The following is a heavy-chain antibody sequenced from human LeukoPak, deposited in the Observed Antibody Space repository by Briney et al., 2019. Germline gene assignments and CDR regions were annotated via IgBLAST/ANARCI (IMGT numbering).Heavy chain of an antibody. J-gene: IGHJ4*02. CDR3: ARSNQADDY. CDR2: INTGGSST. D-gene: IGHD1-14*01. V-gene: IGHV3-74*01. CDR1: GFTFSSYW. Sequence: PGRSLRLSCAASGFTFSSYWMHLVRQVPGKGLVWVARINTGGSSTTYADSVKGRFTISRDNAKNMLYLQMDSLRDEDTGVYYCARSNQADDYWGQGTLVTVSS.